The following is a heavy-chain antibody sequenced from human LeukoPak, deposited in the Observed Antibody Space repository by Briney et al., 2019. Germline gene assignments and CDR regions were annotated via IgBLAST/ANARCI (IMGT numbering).Heavy chain of an antibody. CDR1: GFTFSDYY. J-gene: IGHJ4*02. CDR2: ISSSGSTV. V-gene: IGHV3-11*04. D-gene: IGHD3-22*01. Sequence: PGGSLRLSCAASGFTFSDYYMSWIRQAPGKGLEWVSYISSSGSTVYYADSVKGRFTISRDNAKNSLYLQMNSLRAEDTAVYYCARDYYDSSGHFDYWGQGTLVTVSS. CDR3: ARDYYDSSGHFDY.